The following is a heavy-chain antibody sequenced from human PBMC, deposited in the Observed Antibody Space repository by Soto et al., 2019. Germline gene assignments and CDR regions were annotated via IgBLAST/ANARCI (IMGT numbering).Heavy chain of an antibody. J-gene: IGHJ3*02. V-gene: IGHV3-66*01. CDR3: ARKRDAFDI. CDR2: LYSGGNT. CDR1: GFTVSSNH. Sequence: EVQLVESGGGLVQPGGSLRLSCAASGFTVSSNHMSWVRQAPGKGLEWVSVLYSGGNTYYPDSVKGRLTVSRDNSKNTLYLQMNSLRVEDTAVHYCARKRDAFDIWGQWTMVTVSS.